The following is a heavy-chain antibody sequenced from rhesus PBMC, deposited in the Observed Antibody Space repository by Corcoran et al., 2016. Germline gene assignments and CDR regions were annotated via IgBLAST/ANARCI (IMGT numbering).Heavy chain of an antibody. J-gene: IGHJ5-1*01. CDR3: ASPGGMRNRYNRFDV. CDR2: IYGCSGCT. V-gene: IGHV4S7*01. Sequence: QVQLQESGPGLVKPSETLSLTCAVSGGSISSRNWWSWIRQSPGKGLEWIGYIYGCSGCTSYNTTLKSRFTVSTDTSKNQFSLTLSSVTAADTAVYYCASPGGMRNRYNRFDVWGPGVLVTVSS. CDR1: GGSISSRNW. D-gene: IGHD5-42*01.